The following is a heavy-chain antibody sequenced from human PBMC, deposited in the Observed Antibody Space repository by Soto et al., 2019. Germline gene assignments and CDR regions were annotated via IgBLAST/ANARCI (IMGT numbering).Heavy chain of an antibody. CDR3: ASAGSREINGGAFDM. Sequence: QVQLVQSGAEVKQPGSSVKVSCKASRGALSSYAITWVRQAPGQGLDWMGRVIPIYGTPNYAQKFQGRLSRTVDASKSTAYLELSGRTSEDTAVYFCASAGSREINGGAFDMWGQGKMVTVSS. CDR2: VIPIYGTP. J-gene: IGHJ3*02. V-gene: IGHV1-69*18. CDR1: RGALSSYA.